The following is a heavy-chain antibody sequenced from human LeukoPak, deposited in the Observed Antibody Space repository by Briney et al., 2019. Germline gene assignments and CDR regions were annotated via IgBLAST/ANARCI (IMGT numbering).Heavy chain of an antibody. CDR1: GGSISSSSYY. CDR3: AGGTYYYVDY. J-gene: IGHJ4*02. Sequence: SETLSLTCTVSGGSISSSSYYWGWIRQPPGKGLEWIGSIYYSGSTYYNPSLKSRVTISVDTSKNQFSLKLSSVTAADTAVYYCAGGTYYYVDYWGQGTLVTVSS. D-gene: IGHD1-7*01. V-gene: IGHV4-39*01. CDR2: IYYSGST.